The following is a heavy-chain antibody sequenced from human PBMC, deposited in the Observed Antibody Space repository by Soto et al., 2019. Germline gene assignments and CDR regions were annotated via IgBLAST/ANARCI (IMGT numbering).Heavy chain of an antibody. CDR1: GGSISSSSYY. J-gene: IGHJ6*02. Sequence: PSETLSLTCTVSGGSISSSSYYWGWIRQPPGKGLEWIGSIYYSGSTYYNPSLKSRVTISVDTSKNQFSLKLSSVTAADTAVYCCARHRGSRGFAYYGMDVWGQGTTVTVSS. V-gene: IGHV4-39*01. D-gene: IGHD1-26*01. CDR3: ARHRGSRGFAYYGMDV. CDR2: IYYSGST.